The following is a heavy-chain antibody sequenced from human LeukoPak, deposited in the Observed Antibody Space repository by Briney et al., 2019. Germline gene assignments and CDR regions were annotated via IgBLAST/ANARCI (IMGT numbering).Heavy chain of an antibody. D-gene: IGHD6-6*01. J-gene: IGHJ4*02. CDR1: GGSFSGYY. CDR2: INHSGST. V-gene: IGHV4-34*01. Sequence: SETLSLTCAVYGGSFSGYYWTWIRQPPGKVLEWIGEINHSGSTNCNPSLKSRVTISVDTSKNQFSLKLSSVTAADTAVYYCARDLGGSSFFDYWGQGTLVTVSS. CDR3: ARDLGGSSFFDY.